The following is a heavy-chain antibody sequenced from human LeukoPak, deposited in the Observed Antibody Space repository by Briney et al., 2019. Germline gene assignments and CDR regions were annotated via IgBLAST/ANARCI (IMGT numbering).Heavy chain of an antibody. CDR1: GFTFSNHA. D-gene: IGHD4-23*01. V-gene: IGHV3-23*01. CDR2: ITGSDNSP. CDR3: ANSVRGYYYYGMDA. Sequence: PGGSLRLSCAASGFTFSNHAMSWVRRGPGKGLEWVSVITGSDNSPYYADSVKGRFTISRDNSKNTLYLQMHSLRAEDTAVYYCANSVRGYYYYGMDAWGQGTTVTVSS. J-gene: IGHJ6*02.